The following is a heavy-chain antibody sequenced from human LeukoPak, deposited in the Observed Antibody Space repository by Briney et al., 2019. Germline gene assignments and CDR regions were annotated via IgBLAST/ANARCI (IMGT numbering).Heavy chain of an antibody. CDR1: GFTFNKYE. D-gene: IGHD3-9*01. V-gene: IGHV3-23*01. CDR3: ATSHHYYDILTGYSPEYYFDY. CDR2: ISGSGGST. J-gene: IGHJ4*02. Sequence: GGSLRLSCAGSGFTFNKYEMGWVRQAPGKGLEWVSAISGSGGSTYYADSVKGRFTISRDNSKNTLYLQMNSLRAEDTAVYYCATSHHYYDILTGYSPEYYFDYWGQGTLVTVSS.